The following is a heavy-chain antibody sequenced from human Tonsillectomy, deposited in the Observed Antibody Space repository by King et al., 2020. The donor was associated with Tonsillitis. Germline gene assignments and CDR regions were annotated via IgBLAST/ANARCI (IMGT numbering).Heavy chain of an antibody. CDR2: INPSGGTT. CDR1: GYTFTSYY. J-gene: IGHJ5*02. CDR3: ARDRPCSSASCYGGSWFDP. Sequence: VQLVESGAEVKKPGASVIVSCKASGYTFTSYYMHWVRQAPGQGLEWMGMINPSGGTTSYAQKFQGRVTMTRDTSTNTVYMEVSSLRSEDTAVYYCARDRPCSSASCYGGSWFDPWGQGTLVTVCS. D-gene: IGHD2-2*01. V-gene: IGHV1-46*01.